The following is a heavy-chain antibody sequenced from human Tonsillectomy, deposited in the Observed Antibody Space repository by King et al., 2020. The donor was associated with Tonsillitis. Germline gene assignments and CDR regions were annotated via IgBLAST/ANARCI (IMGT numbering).Heavy chain of an antibody. V-gene: IGHV4-59*08. CDR1: GGSISSYY. Sequence: QLQESGPGLVKPSETLSLTCTVSGGSISSYYWSWIRQPPGKGLEWIGYIYYSGSTNYNPSLKSRVTISVDTSKNQFSLKLSSVTAADPAVYYCARGGGDTAMVTPFDYWGQGTLVTVSS. J-gene: IGHJ4*02. CDR3: ARGGGDTAMVTPFDY. CDR2: IYYSGST. D-gene: IGHD5-18*01.